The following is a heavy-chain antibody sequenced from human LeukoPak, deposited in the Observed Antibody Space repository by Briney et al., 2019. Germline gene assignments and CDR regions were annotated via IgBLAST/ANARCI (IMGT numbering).Heavy chain of an antibody. D-gene: IGHD5-18*01. CDR2: IYYSGST. CDR1: GYSISSSYY. V-gene: IGHV4-61*01. CDR3: ASGGLWLGGAFDI. Sequence: SETLSLTCTVSGYSISSSYYWSWIRQPPGKGLEWIGYIYYSGSTNYNPSLKSRVTISVDTSKNQFSLKLSSVTAADTAVYYCASGGLWLGGAFDIWGQGTMVTVSS. J-gene: IGHJ3*02.